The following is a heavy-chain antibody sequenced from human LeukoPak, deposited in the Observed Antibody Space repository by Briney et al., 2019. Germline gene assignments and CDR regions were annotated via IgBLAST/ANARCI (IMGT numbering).Heavy chain of an antibody. V-gene: IGHV3-21*04. J-gene: IGHJ4*02. D-gene: IGHD5-24*01. CDR3: AKSQARWLQPGY. CDR1: GFTFSSYT. CDR2: ISGSNSYI. Sequence: GGSLRLSCAASGFTFSSYTMHWIRQAPGKGLEWVSSISGSNSYIFYADSVKGRFTVSRDNAKDSLYLQMNSLRAEDTAVYYCAKSQARWLQPGYWGQGTLVTVSS.